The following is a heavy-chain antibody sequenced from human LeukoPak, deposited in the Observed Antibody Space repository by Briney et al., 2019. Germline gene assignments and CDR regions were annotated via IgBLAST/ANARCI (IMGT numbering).Heavy chain of an antibody. CDR3: ARAVYYYDSSGPPEGWSDP. CDR1: GYTFTSYA. V-gene: IGHV7-4-1*02. D-gene: IGHD3-22*01. CDR2: INTNTGNP. Sequence: ASVKVSCKASGYTFTSYAMNWVRQTPGQGLEWMGWINTNTGNPTYAQGFTGRFVFSLDTSVSTAYLQISSLKAEDTAVYYCARAVYYYDSSGPPEGWSDPWGQGTLVTVSS. J-gene: IGHJ5*02.